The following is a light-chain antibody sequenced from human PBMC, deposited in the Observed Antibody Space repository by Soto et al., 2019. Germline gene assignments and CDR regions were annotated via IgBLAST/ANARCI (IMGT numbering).Light chain of an antibody. Sequence: DIVMTQSPDSLAVSLGERATINCKSSQSSLYSSDNRNYLAWYQQKPGQPPKLLIYWASARESGVPDRFSGSGSGADFTLTISSLQAEDAAVYYCQQDHTNPYPFGQGTKLEIK. CDR2: WAS. J-gene: IGKJ2*01. CDR1: QSSLYSSDNRNY. CDR3: QQDHTNPYP. V-gene: IGKV4-1*01.